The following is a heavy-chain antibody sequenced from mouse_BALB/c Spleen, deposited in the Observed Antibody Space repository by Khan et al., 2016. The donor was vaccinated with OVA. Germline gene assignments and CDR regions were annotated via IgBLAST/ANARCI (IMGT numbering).Heavy chain of an antibody. CDR1: GFTFSTYG. D-gene: IGHD1-1*01. CDR3: ARLAYYYNSEGFAY. CDR2: ISSGGHYT. Sequence: EVQLVESGGDLVKTGGSLKLSCAASGFTFSTYGMSWVRQTPDKRLEWVATISSGGHYTYYIDSVKGRFTISRDNAKNILYLQITSLRSEDTAMYYCARLAYYYNSEGFAYWGQGTLVTVSA. J-gene: IGHJ3*01. V-gene: IGHV5-6*01.